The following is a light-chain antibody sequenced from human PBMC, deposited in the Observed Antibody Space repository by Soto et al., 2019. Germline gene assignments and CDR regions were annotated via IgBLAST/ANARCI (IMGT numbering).Light chain of an antibody. J-gene: IGLJ2*01. CDR3: SSYTNMDTVI. CDR2: EVI. V-gene: IGLV2-14*01. Sequence: QSVLTQPASVSGSPGQSITISCAGTNGDIGRYNYVSWHQQHPGKAPKLLIFEVIHRPSGVSNRFSGSKSGSKASLTISGLQAEDEADYYCSSYTNMDTVIFGGGTKVTVL. CDR1: NGDIGRYNY.